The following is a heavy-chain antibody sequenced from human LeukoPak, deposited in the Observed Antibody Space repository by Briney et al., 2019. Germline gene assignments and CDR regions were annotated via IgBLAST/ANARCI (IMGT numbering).Heavy chain of an antibody. CDR3: ARGSGWPHDAFDI. CDR1: GYTFTGYY. Sequence: ASVKVSCKASGYTFTGYYMHWVRQAPGQGLEWMGWINPNSGGTNYAQKFQGRVTMTEDTSTDTAYMELSSLRSEDTAVYYCARGSGWPHDAFDIWGQGTMVTVSS. D-gene: IGHD6-19*01. J-gene: IGHJ3*02. V-gene: IGHV1-2*02. CDR2: INPNSGGT.